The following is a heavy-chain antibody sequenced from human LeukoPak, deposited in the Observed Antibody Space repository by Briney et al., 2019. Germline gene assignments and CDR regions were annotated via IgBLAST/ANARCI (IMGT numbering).Heavy chain of an antibody. V-gene: IGHV3-74*01. Sequence: GGSLRLSCVASGFIFSDYSMDWVRQAPGKGLEWVSRINSDGSSTSYADSVKGRFTISRDNAKNTLYLQMNSLRVEDTAVYYCAREWSGFGELPDYWGQGTLVTVSS. CDR1: GFIFSDYS. CDR2: INSDGSST. D-gene: IGHD3-10*01. CDR3: AREWSGFGELPDY. J-gene: IGHJ4*02.